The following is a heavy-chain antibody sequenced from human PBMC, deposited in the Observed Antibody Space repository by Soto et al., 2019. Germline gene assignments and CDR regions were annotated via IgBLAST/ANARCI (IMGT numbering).Heavy chain of an antibody. CDR1: GGSFSGYY. CDR3: ARGSDYGDYRYYYYMDV. CDR2: INHSGST. D-gene: IGHD4-17*01. Sequence: SETLSLTCAVYGGSFSGYYWSWIRQPPGKGLEWIGEINHSGSTNYNPSLKSRVTISVDTSKNQFSLKLSSVTAADTAVYYCARGSDYGDYRYYYYMDVWGKGTTVTVSS. V-gene: IGHV4-34*01. J-gene: IGHJ6*03.